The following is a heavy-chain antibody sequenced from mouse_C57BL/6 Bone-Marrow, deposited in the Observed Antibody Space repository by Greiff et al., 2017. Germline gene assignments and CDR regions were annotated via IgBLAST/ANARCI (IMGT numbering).Heavy chain of an antibody. CDR2: SNPSNGGT. D-gene: IGHD1-1*02. CDR3: AGNFDY. CDR1: GFTFTSYW. J-gene: IGHJ2*01. Sequence: VQLQQPGTELVKPWPSVLLSCTATGFTFTSYWLHWVWQRPGQGLEWIGNSNPSNGGTNYNEKFHSKATLTVDKSSSTGYMQLSSLTSEDSAVYYCAGNFDYWGQGTTLPVSS. V-gene: IGHV1-53*01.